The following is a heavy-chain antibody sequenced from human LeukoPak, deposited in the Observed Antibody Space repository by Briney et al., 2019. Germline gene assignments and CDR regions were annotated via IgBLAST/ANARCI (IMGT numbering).Heavy chain of an antibody. CDR2: INRDGSTT. D-gene: IGHD3-10*01. CDR1: GFTFSNYW. V-gene: IGHV3-74*01. CDR3: ARDRKSGESSEIDF. J-gene: IGHJ4*02. Sequence: GGSLRLSCAASGFTFSNYWVHWVRQAPGKGLVWVSRINRDGSTTNYADSVRGRFTVSRDNAKNTLNLQMNSLRAEDTAVYYCARDRKSGESSEIDFWGQGTLVTVSS.